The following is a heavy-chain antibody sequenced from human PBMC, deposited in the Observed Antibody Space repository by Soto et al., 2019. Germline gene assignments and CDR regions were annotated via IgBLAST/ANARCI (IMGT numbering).Heavy chain of an antibody. CDR3: ARGGSGYTWFNEF. D-gene: IGHD3-22*01. CDR1: GGLFSSYP. J-gene: IGHJ4*02. CDR2: IIPVFQTA. V-gene: IGHV1-69*13. Sequence: SVKVSCKASGGLFSSYPISWVRQVPGQGLEWMGGIIPVFQTAYYTQRFQGRVTITADESTNTAYVELSSLRSEDTAIYYCARGGSGYTWFNEFWGQGTLVTVSS.